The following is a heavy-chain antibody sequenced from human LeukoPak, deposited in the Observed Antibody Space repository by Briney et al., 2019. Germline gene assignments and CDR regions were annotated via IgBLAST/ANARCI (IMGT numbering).Heavy chain of an antibody. CDR2: INPNSGGT. CDR3: ARFIAAVDNPKLRYLDS. Sequence: ASVKVSCKASGYTFTGYYMHWVRQAPGQGLEWMGWINPNSGGTNYAQKFQGRVTMTRDTSISTAYMELSRLRSDDTAVYYCARFIAAVDNPKLRYLDSWSQGTLVIVSS. J-gene: IGHJ4*02. CDR1: GYTFTGYY. D-gene: IGHD6-13*01. V-gene: IGHV1-2*02.